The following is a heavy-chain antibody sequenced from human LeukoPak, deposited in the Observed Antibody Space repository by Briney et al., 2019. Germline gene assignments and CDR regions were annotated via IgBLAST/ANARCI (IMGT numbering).Heavy chain of an antibody. CDR1: GYTLTELS. V-gene: IGHV1-24*01. J-gene: IGHJ4*02. CDR2: FDPEDGET. D-gene: IGHD1-26*01. Sequence: ASVKVSCKVSGYTLTELSMRWVRQAPGKGLEWMGGFDPEDGETIYAQKFQGRVTMTEDTSTDTAYMELSSLRSEDTAVYYCATIVLRGSYCFDYWGQGTLVTVSS. CDR3: ATIVLRGSYCFDY.